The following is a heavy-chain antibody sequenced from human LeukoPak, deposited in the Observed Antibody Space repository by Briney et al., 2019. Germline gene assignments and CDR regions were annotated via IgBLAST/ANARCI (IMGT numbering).Heavy chain of an antibody. V-gene: IGHV4-4*07. J-gene: IGHJ4*02. CDR1: GGSLSSYY. D-gene: IGHD4-17*01. CDR3: ARDTVTSPFDY. CDR2: IYTSGST. Sequence: PSETLSLTCTVSGGSLSSYYWSWIRQPAGKGLEWIGRIYTSGSTNYNPSLTSRVTMSVDTSKNQFSLKLSSVTAADTAVYYCARDTVTSPFDYWGQGTLVTVSS.